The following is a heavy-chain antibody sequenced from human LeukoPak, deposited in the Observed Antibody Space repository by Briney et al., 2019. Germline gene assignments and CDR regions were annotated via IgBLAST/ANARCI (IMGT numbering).Heavy chain of an antibody. V-gene: IGHV3-23*01. CDR3: AKEGDSSSWFAASDY. J-gene: IGHJ4*02. CDR1: GFTFSTSW. CDR2: ISGSGGST. D-gene: IGHD6-13*01. Sequence: GGSLRLSCAASGFTFSTSWMSWVRQAPGKGLEWVSAISGSGGSTYYADSVKGRFTISRDNSKNTLYLQMNSLRAEDTAVYYCAKEGDSSSWFAASDYWGQGTLVTVSS.